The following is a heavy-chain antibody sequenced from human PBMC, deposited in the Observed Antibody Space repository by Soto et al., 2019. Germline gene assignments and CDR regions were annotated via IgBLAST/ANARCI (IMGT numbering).Heavy chain of an antibody. J-gene: IGHJ6*02. D-gene: IGHD3-3*01. CDR1: GGTFSSYA. CDR2: IIPIFGTA. Sequence: SVKVSCKASGGTFSSYAISWVRQAPGQGLEWMGGIIPIFGTANYAQKFQGRVTITADASTSTAYMELSSLRSEDTAVYYCASGGVVIDVDYYGMDVWGQGTTVTVSS. V-gene: IGHV1-69*13. CDR3: ASGGVVIDVDYYGMDV.